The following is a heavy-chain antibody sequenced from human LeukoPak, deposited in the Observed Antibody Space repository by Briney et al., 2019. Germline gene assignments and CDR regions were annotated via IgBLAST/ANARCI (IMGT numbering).Heavy chain of an antibody. Sequence: SQTLSLTRTVSGGSISSGSYYWSWIRQPAGKGLEWIGRIYTSGSTNYNPSLKSRVTISVDTSKNQFSLKLSSVTAADTAVYYCARASVENWFDPWGQGTLVTVSS. D-gene: IGHD5-24*01. CDR3: ARASVENWFDP. CDR2: IYTSGST. CDR1: GGSISSGSYY. J-gene: IGHJ5*02. V-gene: IGHV4-61*02.